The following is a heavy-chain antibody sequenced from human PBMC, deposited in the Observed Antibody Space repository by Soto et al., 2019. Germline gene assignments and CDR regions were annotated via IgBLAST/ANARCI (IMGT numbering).Heavy chain of an antibody. CDR3: ARDGVWSGYYTIYYYYYGMDV. D-gene: IGHD3-3*01. CDR1: GDSVSSNSAA. J-gene: IGHJ6*02. CDR2: TYYRSKWYN. Sequence: SQTLSLTCAISGDSVSSNSAAWNWIRQSPSRGLEWLGRTYYRSKWYNDYAVSVKSRITINPDTSKNQFSLQLNSVTPEDTAVYYCARDGVWSGYYTIYYYYYGMDVWGQGTTVTVSS. V-gene: IGHV6-1*01.